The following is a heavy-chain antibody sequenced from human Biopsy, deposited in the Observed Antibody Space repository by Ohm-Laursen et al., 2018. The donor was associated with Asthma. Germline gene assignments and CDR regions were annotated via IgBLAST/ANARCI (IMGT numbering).Heavy chain of an antibody. CDR1: GFMFRSFG. J-gene: IGHJ4*02. CDR3: AKRRGYSGHDNDY. V-gene: IGHV3-30*18. CDR2: ISYDGNHK. D-gene: IGHD5-12*01. Sequence: SLRLSCSASGFMFRSFGMHWVRQAPGKGLEWVAVISYDGNHKFYEDSVKGRFTISRDNSKNTLYLQMNSLRTEDTAVYYRAKRRGYSGHDNDYWGQGTLVTVSS.